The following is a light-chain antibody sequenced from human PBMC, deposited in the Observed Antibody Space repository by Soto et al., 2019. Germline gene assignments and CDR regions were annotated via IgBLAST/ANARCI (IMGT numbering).Light chain of an antibody. CDR1: QSVSSSY. V-gene: IGKV3-20*01. CDR2: GAS. Sequence: EIVLTQSPGTLSLSPGERATLSCRASQSVSSSYLAWYQQKPGQAPRLLIYGASSRATGIPDRFSGSGSETDFTLTISRLEPEDFAVYYCQQPKTFCQGTKVEIK. CDR3: QQPKT. J-gene: IGKJ1*01.